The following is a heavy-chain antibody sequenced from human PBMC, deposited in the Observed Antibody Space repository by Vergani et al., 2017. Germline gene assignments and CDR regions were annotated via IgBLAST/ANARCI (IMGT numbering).Heavy chain of an antibody. J-gene: IGHJ2*01. CDR1: GFTFDDYG. V-gene: IGHV3-20*04. CDR3: ARGFGYYDYIWGSYRHWYFDL. Sequence: EVQLVESGGGVVRPGGSLRLSCAASGFTFDDYGMSWVRQAPGKGLEWVSGINWNGGSTGYADSVKGRFTISRDNAKNSLYLQMNSLRAEDTALYYCARGFGYYDYIWGSYRHWYFDLWGRGTLVTVSS. CDR2: INWNGGST. D-gene: IGHD3-16*02.